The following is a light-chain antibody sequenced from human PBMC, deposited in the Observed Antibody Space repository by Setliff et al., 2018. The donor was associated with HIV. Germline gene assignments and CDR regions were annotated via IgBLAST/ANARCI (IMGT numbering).Light chain of an antibody. V-gene: IGLV2-14*01. Sequence: QSALTQPASVSGSPGQSITISCTGTSSDIGGFNYVSWYQLHPGKAPKLMIFDVSLRPSGVSNRFSGSKSGNTASLTISGLRAEDEADYYCQSYDSSLSGSVFGSGTKVTVL. CDR1: SSDIGGFNY. CDR2: DVS. CDR3: QSYDSSLSGSV. J-gene: IGLJ1*01.